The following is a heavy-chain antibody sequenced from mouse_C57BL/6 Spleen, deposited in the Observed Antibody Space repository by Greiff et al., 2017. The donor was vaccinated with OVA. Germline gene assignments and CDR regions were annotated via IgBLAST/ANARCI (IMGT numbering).Heavy chain of an antibody. D-gene: IGHD2-4*01. CDR1: GYTFTSYG. Sequence: QVQLQQSGAELARPGASVKLSCKASGYTFTSYGISWVKQRTGQGLEWIGEIYPRSGNTYYNEKFKGKATLTADKSSSTAYMELRSLTSEDSAVYFCALQDDYDEGAWFAYWGQGTLVTVSA. CDR2: IYPRSGNT. CDR3: ALQDDYDEGAWFAY. J-gene: IGHJ3*01. V-gene: IGHV1-81*01.